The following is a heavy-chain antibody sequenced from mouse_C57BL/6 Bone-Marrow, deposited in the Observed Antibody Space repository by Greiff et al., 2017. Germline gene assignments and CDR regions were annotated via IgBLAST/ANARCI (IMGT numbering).Heavy chain of an antibody. Sequence: QVQLKESGAELVRPGTSVKMSCKASGYTFTSYWMHWVKQRPGQGLEWIGEIDPSDSYTNYNQKFKGKSTLTVDKSSSTAYMQLSSLTSEDSAVYYCARGDYDYPFDYWGQGTTLTVSS. J-gene: IGHJ2*01. CDR2: IDPSDSYT. D-gene: IGHD2-4*01. CDR3: ARGDYDYPFDY. CDR1: GYTFTSYW. V-gene: IGHV1-69*01.